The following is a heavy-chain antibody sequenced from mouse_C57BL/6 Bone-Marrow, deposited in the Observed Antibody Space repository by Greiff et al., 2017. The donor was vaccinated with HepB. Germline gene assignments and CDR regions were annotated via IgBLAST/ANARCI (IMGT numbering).Heavy chain of an antibody. J-gene: IGHJ3*01. CDR1: GYSITSGYY. CDR2: ISYDGSN. V-gene: IGHV3-6*01. CDR3: ARGANWVAWFAY. D-gene: IGHD4-1*01. Sequence: ESGPGLVKPSQSLSLTCSVTGYSITSGYYWNWIRQFPGNKLKWMGYISYDGSNNYNPSLKNRISITRDTSKNQFFLKLNSVTTEDTATYYCARGANWVAWFAYWGQGTLVTVSA.